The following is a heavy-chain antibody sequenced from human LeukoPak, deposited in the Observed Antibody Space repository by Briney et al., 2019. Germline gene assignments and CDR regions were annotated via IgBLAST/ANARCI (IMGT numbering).Heavy chain of an antibody. CDR1: GFTFSSYA. D-gene: IGHD3-22*01. J-gene: IGHJ4*02. Sequence: GGSLRLSCAASGFTFSSYAMHWVRQAPGKGLEWVAVISHDGSNKYYADSVKGRFTISRDNSKNTLYLQMNSLRAEDTAVYYCAKAGGDSSGYFRLLPANEVDYWGQGTLVTVSS. V-gene: IGHV3-30*04. CDR3: AKAGGDSSGYFRLLPANEVDY. CDR2: ISHDGSNK.